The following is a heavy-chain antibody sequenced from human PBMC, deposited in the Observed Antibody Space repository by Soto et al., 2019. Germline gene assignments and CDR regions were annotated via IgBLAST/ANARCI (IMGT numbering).Heavy chain of an antibody. CDR3: AREGSSGWFDY. J-gene: IGHJ4*02. V-gene: IGHV3-33*01. CDR1: GFFFRSYA. D-gene: IGHD6-19*01. Sequence: QLQLVESGGGVVQPGTSLRLSCAASGFFFRSYAIHWVRQAPGKGLEWVAVISYDGNNRYSTDSVKGRFTTSRDNSKNIVYLHMNGLRVDDTALYYCAREGSSGWFDYWGQGTQVTVSS. CDR2: ISYDGNNR.